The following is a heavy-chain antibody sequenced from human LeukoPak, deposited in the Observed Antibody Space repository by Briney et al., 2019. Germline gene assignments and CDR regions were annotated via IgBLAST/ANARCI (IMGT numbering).Heavy chain of an antibody. V-gene: IGHV3-53*01. J-gene: IGHJ6*04. Sequence: PGGSLRLSCAASGFTVSSNYMSWVRQAPGKGLEWVSVIYSGGSTYYADSVKGRFTISRDNSKNTLYLQMNSLRAEDTAVYYCASSHCSSTSCYHYYGMDVWGKGPTVTVSS. CDR1: GFTVSSNY. CDR2: IYSGGST. CDR3: ASSHCSSTSCYHYYGMDV. D-gene: IGHD2-2*01.